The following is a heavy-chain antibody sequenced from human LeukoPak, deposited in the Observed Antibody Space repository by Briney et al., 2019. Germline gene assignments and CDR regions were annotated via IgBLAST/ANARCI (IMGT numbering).Heavy chain of an antibody. J-gene: IGHJ6*03. CDR2: ISGSGGYT. CDR3: ARETQQQLNNNYFYYYMDV. Sequence: GGSLRLSCAASGFTFSSYAMNWVRQAPGKGLKWVSTISGSGGYTYYADSVKGRFTISRDNSKNTLYLQMNSLRAEDTAVYYCARETQQQLNNNYFYYYMDVWGKGTTVTVSS. CDR1: GFTFSSYA. V-gene: IGHV3-23*01. D-gene: IGHD6-13*01.